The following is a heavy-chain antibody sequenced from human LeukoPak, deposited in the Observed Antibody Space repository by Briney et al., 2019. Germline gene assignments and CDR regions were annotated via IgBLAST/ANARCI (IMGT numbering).Heavy chain of an antibody. V-gene: IGHV1-18*01. J-gene: IGHJ4*02. Sequence: ASVKVSCKASGGTFSSYAISWVRQAPGQGLEWMGWISAYNGNTNYAQKLQGRVTMTTDTSTSTAYMELRSLRSDDTAVYYCARGLGSYLPFSEYYFDYWGQGTLVTVSS. CDR3: ARGLGSYLPFSEYYFDY. CDR1: GGTFSSYA. D-gene: IGHD1-26*01. CDR2: ISAYNGNT.